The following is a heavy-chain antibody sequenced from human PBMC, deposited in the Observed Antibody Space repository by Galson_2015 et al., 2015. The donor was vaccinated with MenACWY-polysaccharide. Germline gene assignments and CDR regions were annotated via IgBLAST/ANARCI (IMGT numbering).Heavy chain of an antibody. J-gene: IGHJ4*02. V-gene: IGHV3-30*18. CDR3: AKGGYYDILTGYALDY. CDR2: LSYDGSET. CDR1: GLLFSKYG. Sequence: SLRLSCAVSGLLFSKYGMLWVRQAPGKGLEWVAALSYDGSETYYADSVMGRFTVSRDNSKNTVYLQMNSLEVEDTAVYHCAKGGYYDILTGYALDYWGLAALVTVSS. D-gene: IGHD3-9*01.